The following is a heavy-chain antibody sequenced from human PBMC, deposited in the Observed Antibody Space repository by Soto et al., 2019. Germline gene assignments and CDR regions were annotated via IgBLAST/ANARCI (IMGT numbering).Heavy chain of an antibody. CDR2: ISWNSGSI. CDR3: AKDITSGWYPREVWFDP. D-gene: IGHD6-19*01. CDR1: GFTFDDYA. J-gene: IGHJ5*02. V-gene: IGHV3-9*01. Sequence: GGSLRLSCAASGFTFDDYAMHWVRQAPGKGLEWVSGISWNSGSIGYADSVKGRFTISRDNAKNSLYLQMNSLRAEDTALYYCAKDITSGWYPREVWFDPWGQGTLVTVSS.